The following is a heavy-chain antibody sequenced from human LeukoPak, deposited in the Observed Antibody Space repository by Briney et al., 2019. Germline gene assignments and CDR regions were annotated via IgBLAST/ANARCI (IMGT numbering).Heavy chain of an antibody. CDR2: INPSGGST. D-gene: IGHD2-8*01. V-gene: IGHV1-46*01. CDR1: GYTFTSYY. J-gene: IGHJ3*02. CDR3: ARRYCTNGVCYHDRGAFDI. Sequence: ASVKVSYKASGYTFTSYYMHWVRQAPGQGLEWMGIINPSGGSTSYAQKFQGRVTITADTSTSTVYMELSSLRSEDTAVYYCARRYCTNGVCYHDRGAFDIWGQGTMVTVSS.